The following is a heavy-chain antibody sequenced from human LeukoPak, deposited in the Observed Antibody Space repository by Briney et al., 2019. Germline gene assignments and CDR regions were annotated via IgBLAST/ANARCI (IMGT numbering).Heavy chain of an antibody. Sequence: PSETLSLTCTVSGGSISSSSYYWGWIRQPPGKGLEWIGSIYYSGSTYYNPSLKSRVTISVDTSKNQFSLKLSSVTAADTAVYYCAGVVPAAIRLFDYWGQGTLVTVSS. CDR2: IYYSGST. CDR3: AGVVPAAIRLFDY. D-gene: IGHD2-2*02. J-gene: IGHJ4*02. CDR1: GGSISSSSYY. V-gene: IGHV4-39*01.